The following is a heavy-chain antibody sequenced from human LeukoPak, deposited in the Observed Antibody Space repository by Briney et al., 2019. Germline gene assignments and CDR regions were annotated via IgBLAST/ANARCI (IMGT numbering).Heavy chain of an antibody. CDR2: IYYSGNT. Sequence: PSETLSLTCTVSGDSISTSSYYWGWIRQPPGKGLEWIGSIYYSGNTYYNPSLKSRVTISVDTSKNQFSLKLNSVTAADTAVYYCARETIDRQYLYNWFDPWGRGTLVTVSS. CDR3: ARETIDRQYLYNWFDP. V-gene: IGHV4-39*07. J-gene: IGHJ5*02. D-gene: IGHD5-24*01. CDR1: GDSISTSSYY.